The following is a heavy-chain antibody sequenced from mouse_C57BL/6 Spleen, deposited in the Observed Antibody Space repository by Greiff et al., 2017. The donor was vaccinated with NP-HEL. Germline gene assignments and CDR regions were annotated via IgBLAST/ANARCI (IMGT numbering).Heavy chain of an antibody. V-gene: IGHV5-17*01. CDR2: ISTGSSTI. J-gene: IGHJ2*01. CDR3: ARKRLDY. CDR1: GFTFSDYG. Sequence: EVQLVESGGGLVKPGGSLKLSCAASGFTFSDYGMHWVRQAPEKGLEWVAYISTGSSTIYYAYKVKGRFTISRDNAKNTLYLQMTSLRSLDTAIYYCARKRLDYWGQGTTLTVSS.